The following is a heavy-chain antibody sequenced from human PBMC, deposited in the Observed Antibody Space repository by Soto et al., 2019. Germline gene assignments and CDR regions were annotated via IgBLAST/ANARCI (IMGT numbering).Heavy chain of an antibody. CDR3: ARARRSYYFDY. CDR1: GGSISSYY. J-gene: IGHJ4*02. D-gene: IGHD6-6*01. Sequence: SETLSLTCTVSGGSISSYYWSWIRQPPGKGLEWIGYICYSGSTNYNPSLKSRVTISVDTSKNQFSLKLSSVTAADTAVYYCARARRSYYFDYWGQGTLVTVSS. V-gene: IGHV4-59*01. CDR2: ICYSGST.